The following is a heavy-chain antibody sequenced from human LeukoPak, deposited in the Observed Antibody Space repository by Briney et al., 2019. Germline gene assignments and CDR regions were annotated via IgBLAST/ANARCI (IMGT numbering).Heavy chain of an antibody. V-gene: IGHV3-21*01. Sequence: GGSLRLSCAASGFTFSSYSMNWVRQAPGKGLEWVSYIKSNSSYIYYADSVKGRFTISRDNAKNSLYLQMNSLRAEDRAVYYCARDRGSSGWSNYFDYWGQGTLVTVSS. CDR3: ARDRGSSGWSNYFDY. D-gene: IGHD6-19*01. CDR1: GFTFSSYS. J-gene: IGHJ4*02. CDR2: IKSNSSYI.